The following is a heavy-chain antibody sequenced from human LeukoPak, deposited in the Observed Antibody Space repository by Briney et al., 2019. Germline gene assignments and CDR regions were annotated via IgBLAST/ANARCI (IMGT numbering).Heavy chain of an antibody. J-gene: IGHJ4*02. D-gene: IGHD5-18*01. CDR1: GFTFSSYG. CDR2: IPYDGSNR. Sequence: GGSLRLSCAASGFTFSSYGMHWVRQAPGKGLEWVAVIPYDGSNRYYADSVKGRFTVSRDNSKNTLYLQMNSLRAEDTALYYCAKDVGPGYSYGNYYFDYWGQGTLVTVSS. V-gene: IGHV3-30*18. CDR3: AKDVGPGYSYGNYYFDY.